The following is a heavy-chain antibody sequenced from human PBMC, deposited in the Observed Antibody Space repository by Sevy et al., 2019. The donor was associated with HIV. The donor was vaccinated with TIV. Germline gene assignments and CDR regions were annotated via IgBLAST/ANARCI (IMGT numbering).Heavy chain of an antibody. CDR2: IKQDGSEK. D-gene: IGHD6-6*01. Sequence: GGSLRLSCAASGFTFSSYWMSWVRQAPGKGLEWVANIKQDGSEKYYVDSGKGRFTISRDNAKNSLYLQMNSLRAEGTAGYYCASVRPKDWYFDLWGRGTLVTVSS. CDR1: GFTFSSYW. CDR3: ASVRPKDWYFDL. V-gene: IGHV3-7*01. J-gene: IGHJ2*01.